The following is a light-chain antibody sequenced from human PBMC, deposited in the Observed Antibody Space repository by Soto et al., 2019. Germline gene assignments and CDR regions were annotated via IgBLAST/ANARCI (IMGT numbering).Light chain of an antibody. J-gene: IGKJ4*01. V-gene: IGKV3-11*01. Sequence: EIVLTQSPATLSLSPGERATLSCRSSQSLGTRLAWYQLKPGQSPRLLIYDASNREPGTPARFSGSGSGTDFTLTISSLEPEDFENHYRLQRSDWPLTFGGETKVEIK. CDR3: LQRSDWPLT. CDR2: DAS. CDR1: QSLGTR.